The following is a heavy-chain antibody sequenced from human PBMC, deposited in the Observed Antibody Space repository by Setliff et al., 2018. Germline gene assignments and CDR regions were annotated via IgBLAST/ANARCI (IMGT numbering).Heavy chain of an antibody. Sequence: ASVKVSCKASGDTSTTYAIHWVRQAPGQGLEWMGWINAGNGNIRYSQNFQGRVTITRDTSASTAYMELSSLTSEETAIYYCARGDVYSGSYYHFDYWGQGTLVTVSS. CDR2: INAGNGNI. D-gene: IGHD1-26*01. V-gene: IGHV1-3*01. CDR3: ARGDVYSGSYYHFDY. CDR1: GDTSTTYA. J-gene: IGHJ4*02.